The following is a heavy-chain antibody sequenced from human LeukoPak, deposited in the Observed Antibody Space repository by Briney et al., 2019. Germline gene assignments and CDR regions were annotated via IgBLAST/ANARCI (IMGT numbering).Heavy chain of an antibody. D-gene: IGHD3-10*01. J-gene: IGHJ5*02. CDR3: VRDQKNRGSGSLGWFDP. Sequence: PSETLSLTCTISGGSLGSNYWSLIRQPAGKGLEWIGRIYTSGSTNYNPSLKSRVTMSVDTSKNQFSLKLSSVTAADTAVYYCVRDQKNRGSGSLGWFDPWGQGTLVTVSS. CDR2: IYTSGST. CDR1: GGSLGSNY. V-gene: IGHV4-4*07.